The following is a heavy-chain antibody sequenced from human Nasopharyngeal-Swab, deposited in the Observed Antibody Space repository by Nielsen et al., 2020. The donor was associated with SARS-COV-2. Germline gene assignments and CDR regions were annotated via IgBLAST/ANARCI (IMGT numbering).Heavy chain of an antibody. D-gene: IGHD5-24*01. J-gene: IGHJ6*03. V-gene: IGHV1-69*10. CDR1: GGTFSSYG. Sequence: SVKVSCKTSGGTFSSYGISWFRQAPGQGPEWRGGIIPILPITNYAQKFQDRVTITADKSTSTAYMELSSLRSEDTAAYYCARGGWLRKDYYYSYYYMDVWGKGTTVTVSS. CDR2: IIPILPIT. CDR3: ARGGWLRKDYYYSYYYMDV.